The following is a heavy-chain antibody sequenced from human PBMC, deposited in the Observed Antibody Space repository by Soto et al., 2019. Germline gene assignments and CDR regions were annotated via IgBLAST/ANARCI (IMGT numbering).Heavy chain of an antibody. V-gene: IGHV4-34*01. CDR2: IHYTGKT. D-gene: IGHD3-16*01. CDR1: GESFSAFY. J-gene: IGHJ4*02. CDR3: VTFEERSPWGRQADF. Sequence: SETLSLTCGFSGESFSAFYWNWIRQSPEKGLEWIADIHYTGKTNYSPSLKSRVTISMDTSKRQFSLKLTSVTAADTAVYYCVTFEERSPWGRQADFWGQGTVVTVSS.